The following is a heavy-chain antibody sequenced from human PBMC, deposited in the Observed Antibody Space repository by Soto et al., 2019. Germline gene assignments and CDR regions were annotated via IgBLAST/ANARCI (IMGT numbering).Heavy chain of an antibody. CDR2: IIPIFGTA. Sequence: SVKVSCKASGGTFSSYAISWVRQAPGQGLEWRGVIIPIFGTANYAQKFQGRVTITADESTSTAYMELSSLRSEDTAVYYCARDLYSSADTAGYYGMDVWGQGTTVTVSS. CDR3: ARDLYSSADTAGYYGMDV. CDR1: GGTFSSYA. J-gene: IGHJ6*02. D-gene: IGHD3-22*01. V-gene: IGHV1-69*13.